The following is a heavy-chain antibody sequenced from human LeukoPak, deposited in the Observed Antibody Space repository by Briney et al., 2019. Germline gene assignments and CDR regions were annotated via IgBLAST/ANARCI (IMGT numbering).Heavy chain of an antibody. CDR1: GYTFTGYY. CDR3: ARDRMGGNWFDP. CDR2: INPNSGGT. Sequence: ASVRVSCKASGYTFTGYYMHWVRQAPGQGLEWMGWINPNSGGTNYAQKFQGRVTMTRDTSISTAYMELSRLRSDDTAVYYCARDRMGGNWFDPWGQGTLVTVSS. D-gene: IGHD3-16*01. V-gene: IGHV1-2*02. J-gene: IGHJ5*02.